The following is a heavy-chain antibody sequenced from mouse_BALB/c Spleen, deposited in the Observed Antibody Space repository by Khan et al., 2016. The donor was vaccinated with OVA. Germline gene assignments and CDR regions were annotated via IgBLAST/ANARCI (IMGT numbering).Heavy chain of an antibody. V-gene: IGHV9-1*02. Sequence: QIQLVQSGPELKKPGETVKISCKASGYTFTNYGMNWVKQAPGKGLKWMGWINTYTGEPTYTDDFKGRFAFFLETSASTSYLQINNLKNEDMATYFCARGARYWYFDVWGAGTTVTVSS. CDR2: INTYTGEP. CDR3: ARGARYWYFDV. J-gene: IGHJ1*01. CDR1: GYTFTNYG.